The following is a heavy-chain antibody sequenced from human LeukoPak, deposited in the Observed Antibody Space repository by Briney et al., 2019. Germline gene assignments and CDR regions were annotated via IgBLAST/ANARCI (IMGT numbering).Heavy chain of an antibody. CDR1: GFTFSSYN. Sequence: PGGSLRLSCAASGFTFSSYNMNWVRQAPEKGLEWLSYISSSSSTIYYADSVKGRFTISRDNAKNSLYLQMNSLRAEDTAVYYCARDFLEDSYWGQGTLVTVSS. CDR2: ISSSSSTI. D-gene: IGHD3-3*01. CDR3: ARDFLEDSY. J-gene: IGHJ4*02. V-gene: IGHV3-48*01.